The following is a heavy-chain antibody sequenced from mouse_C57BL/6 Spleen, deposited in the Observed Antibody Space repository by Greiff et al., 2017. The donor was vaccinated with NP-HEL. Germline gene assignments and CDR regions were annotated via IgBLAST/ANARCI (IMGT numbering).Heavy chain of an antibody. CDR2: IDPSDSET. J-gene: IGHJ4*01. V-gene: IGHV1-52*01. CDR1: GYTFTSYW. Sequence: QVQLQQSGAELVRPGSSVKLSCKASGYTFTSYWMHWVKQRPIQGLEWIGNIDPSDSETHYNQKFKDKATLTVDESSSTAYMQLSSLTSEDSAVYYCARSSTTVVAEAMDYWGQGTSVTVSS. CDR3: ARSSTTVVAEAMDY. D-gene: IGHD1-1*01.